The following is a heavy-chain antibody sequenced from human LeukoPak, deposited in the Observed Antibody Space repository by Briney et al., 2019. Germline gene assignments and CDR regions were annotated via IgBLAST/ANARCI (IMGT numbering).Heavy chain of an antibody. V-gene: IGHV1-18*01. CDR2: ISAYNGNT. CDR1: DYTFTNYG. Sequence: ASVKVSCKASDYTFTNYGISWVRQAPGQGLEWMGWISAYNGNTNYAQKLQGRVTMTTGTSTSTAYMELRSLRSDDTAVYYCARAGHRRYYYDNGYDYWGQGTLVTVSS. J-gene: IGHJ4*02. D-gene: IGHD3-22*01. CDR3: ARAGHRRYYYDNGYDY.